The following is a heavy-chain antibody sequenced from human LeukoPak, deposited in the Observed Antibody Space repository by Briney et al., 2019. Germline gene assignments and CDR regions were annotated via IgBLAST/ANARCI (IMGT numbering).Heavy chain of an antibody. CDR1: GGTFSSYA. CDR3: ARARGSGYYSHSYYIDY. D-gene: IGHD3-22*01. Sequence: GASVKVSCKASGGTFSSYAISWVRQAPGQGLEWMGGIIPIFGTANYAQKFQGRVTITADESTSTAYMELSSLRSEDTAVYYCARARGSGYYSHSYYIDYWGQGTLVTVSS. J-gene: IGHJ4*02. CDR2: IIPIFGTA. V-gene: IGHV1-69*13.